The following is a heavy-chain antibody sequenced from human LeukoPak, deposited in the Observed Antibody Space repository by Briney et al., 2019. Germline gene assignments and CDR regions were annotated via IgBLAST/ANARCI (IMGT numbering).Heavy chain of an antibody. CDR2: IYYSGST. J-gene: IGHJ5*02. CDR1: GFTFSDYY. Sequence: GSLRLSCAASGFTFSDYYMSWIRQPPGKGLEWIGYIYYSGSTNYNPSLKSRVTISVDTSKNQFSLKLSSVTAADTAVYYCARGFTAMVAWGQGTLVTVSS. CDR3: ARGFTAMVA. D-gene: IGHD5-18*01. V-gene: IGHV4-59*01.